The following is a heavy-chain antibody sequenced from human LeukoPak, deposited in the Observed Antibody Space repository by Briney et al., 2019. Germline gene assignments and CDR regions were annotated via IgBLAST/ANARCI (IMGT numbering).Heavy chain of an antibody. Sequence: GSSVKVSCKASGGTFSSYAISWVRQAPGQGLEWMGGIIPIFGTANYAQKFQSRVTITTDESTSTAYMELSSLRSEDTAVYYCARDLRSRTYYYYMDVWGKGTTVTVSS. D-gene: IGHD1/OR15-1a*01. CDR1: GGTFSSYA. CDR2: IIPIFGTA. CDR3: ARDLRSRTYYYYMDV. V-gene: IGHV1-69*05. J-gene: IGHJ6*03.